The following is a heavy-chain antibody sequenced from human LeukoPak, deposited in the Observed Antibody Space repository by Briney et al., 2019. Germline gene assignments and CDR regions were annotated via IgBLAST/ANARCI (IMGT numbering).Heavy chain of an antibody. CDR2: INRSGST. J-gene: IGHJ6*03. CDR3: ARGYYMDV. V-gene: IGHV4-34*01. CDR1: GGSFSGYY. Sequence: SETLSLTCAVYGGSFSGYYWSWIRQPSGKGLEWIGEINRSGSTNYNPSLKSRVTISVDTSKNQFSLKLSSVTAADTAVYYCARGYYMDVWGKGTTVTVSS.